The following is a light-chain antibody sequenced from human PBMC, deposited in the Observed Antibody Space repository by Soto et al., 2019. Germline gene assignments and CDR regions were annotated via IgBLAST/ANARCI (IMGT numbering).Light chain of an antibody. CDR2: DVT. J-gene: IGLJ3*02. CDR1: SSDVGRYNY. CDR3: SSYTGSSTS. Sequence: QSALTQPASVSGSPGQSITISCTGTSSDVGRYNYVSWYQQHPGKAPKLIIYDVTYRPSGVSDRFSGSKSGSTASLTISGLQAEDEAYYYCSSYTGSSTSFGGGTKLTVL. V-gene: IGLV2-14*01.